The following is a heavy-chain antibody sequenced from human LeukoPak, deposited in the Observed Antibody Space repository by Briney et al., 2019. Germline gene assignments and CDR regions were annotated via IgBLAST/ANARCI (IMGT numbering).Heavy chain of an antibody. CDR2: VYYSGST. D-gene: IGHD2-8*01. CDR3: ARASFNVVFGNWFDP. V-gene: IGHV4-39*01. J-gene: IGHJ5*02. CDR1: SGSIGSSSNY. Sequence: PSETLSLTCTVSSGSIGSSSNYWGWIRQAPGKGLEWIGNVYYSGSTFYNPSHKSRVTISVDTSKNQFSLKLRSVTAADTAIYYCARASFNVVFGNWFDPWGQGTLVTVSS.